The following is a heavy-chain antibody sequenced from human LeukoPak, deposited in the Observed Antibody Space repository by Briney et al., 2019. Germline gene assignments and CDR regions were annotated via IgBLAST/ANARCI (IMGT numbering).Heavy chain of an antibody. J-gene: IGHJ4*02. D-gene: IGHD1-26*01. CDR1: GYTFTSYD. CDR2: INPNSGGT. V-gene: IGHV1-2*02. CDR3: ARGGGTYHVDY. Sequence: ASVKVSCKASGYTFTSYDINWVRQAPGQGLEWMGWINPNSGGTKYAQKFQGRVTMTRDTSISTVYMELSSLRSDDTAVYYCARGGGTYHVDYWGQGTLVTVSS.